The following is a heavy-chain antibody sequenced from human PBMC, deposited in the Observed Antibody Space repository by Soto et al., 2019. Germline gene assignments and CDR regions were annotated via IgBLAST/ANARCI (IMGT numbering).Heavy chain of an antibody. Sequence: SETLSLTCTVSGGSVSSGDYYWTWIRQTPGKGLEWIGYIYYSGSTYYNPSLKSRVTISVDTSKNQFSLKLSSVTAADTAVYYCASARYCTNGVCYNDYYYGMDVWGQGTTVT. CDR2: IYYSGST. V-gene: IGHV4-30-4*01. CDR3: ASARYCTNGVCYNDYYYGMDV. D-gene: IGHD2-8*01. J-gene: IGHJ6*02. CDR1: GGSVSSGDYY.